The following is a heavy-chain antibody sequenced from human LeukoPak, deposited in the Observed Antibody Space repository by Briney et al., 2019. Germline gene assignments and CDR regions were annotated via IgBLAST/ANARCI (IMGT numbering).Heavy chain of an antibody. J-gene: IGHJ5*02. V-gene: IGHV1-69*05. Sequence: ASVMVSCKASGGTFSSYAISWVRQAPGQGLEWMGGIIPIFGTANYAQKFQGRVTITTDESTSTAYMELSSLRSEDTAVYYCARDRSSGPTNWFDPWGQGTLVTVSS. D-gene: IGHD3-22*01. CDR3: ARDRSSGPTNWFDP. CDR2: IIPIFGTA. CDR1: GGTFSSYA.